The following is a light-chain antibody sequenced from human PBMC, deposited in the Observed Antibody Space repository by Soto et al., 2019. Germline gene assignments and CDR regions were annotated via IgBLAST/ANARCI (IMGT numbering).Light chain of an antibody. V-gene: IGKV1-5*03. Sequence: DIQMTQSPSTLSASVGDRVTITCRASQSLSSWLAWYQQKPGKAPNLLIYEASSLETGVPSRFSGSGSGTEFTLTISSLQPVDFATYYCQQYNSYPLTFGGGTKVEIK. J-gene: IGKJ4*01. CDR2: EAS. CDR1: QSLSSW. CDR3: QQYNSYPLT.